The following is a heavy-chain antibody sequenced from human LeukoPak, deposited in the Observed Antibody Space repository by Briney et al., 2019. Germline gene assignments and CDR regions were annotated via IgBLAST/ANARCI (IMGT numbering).Heavy chain of an antibody. CDR3: AKPVSGGLAVTADWFHP. CDR2: INANSGTT. J-gene: IGHJ5*01. CDR1: GFTFSAYW. D-gene: IGHD6-19*01. V-gene: IGHV3-23*01. Sequence: GGSLRLSCEASGFTFSAYWMHWVRQAPGKGLEWVSTINANSGTTSYAASVRGRFTISRDNSKNTLYLQVNTLRADDTATYYCAKPVSGGLAVTADWFHPWGQGTLVVVSS.